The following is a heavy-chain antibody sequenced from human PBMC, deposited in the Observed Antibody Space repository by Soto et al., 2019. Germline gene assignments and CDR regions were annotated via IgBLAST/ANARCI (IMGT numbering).Heavy chain of an antibody. Sequence: SETLSLTCTVSGGSIRNDNFYWSYLRQRPGKGLEWIGYIYYSGSTNYNPSLKSRVTISVDTSKNQFSLKLSSVTAADTAVYYCARHAQKVVVAARLRFSWFDPWGQGTLVTVSS. J-gene: IGHJ5*02. CDR3: ARHAQKVVVAARLRFSWFDP. V-gene: IGHV4-61*01. CDR1: GGSIRNDNFY. D-gene: IGHD2-15*01. CDR2: IYYSGST.